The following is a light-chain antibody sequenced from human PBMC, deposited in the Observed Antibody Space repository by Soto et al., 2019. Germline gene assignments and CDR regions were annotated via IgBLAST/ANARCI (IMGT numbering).Light chain of an antibody. Sequence: PGERATLSCRASQSVSSNYLAXYQXKXGXXXKXXXYRASTRATGIPDRFSGSGSGTDFTLTSSRMEAEDFAVYYCQQYGSSPRTVGGGTKVEI. CDR3: QQYGSSPRT. CDR1: QSVSSNY. V-gene: IGKV3-20*01. CDR2: RAS. J-gene: IGKJ4*01.